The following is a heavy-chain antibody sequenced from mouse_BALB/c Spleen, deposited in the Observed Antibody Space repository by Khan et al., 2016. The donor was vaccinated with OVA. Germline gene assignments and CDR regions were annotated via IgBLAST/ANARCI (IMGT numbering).Heavy chain of an antibody. Sequence: QVQLKQSGPGLVAPSQSLSITCTVSGFSLTDYDVSWIRQPPGKGLEWLGVIWGGGNTYYNSALKSRLSISKDNSKSQVFLKMNSLQTDDTAMYYCAKGVWSYYFALDYWSQGTSVTVSS. CDR2: IWGGGNT. CDR1: GFSLTDYD. V-gene: IGHV2-6-5*01. CDR3: AKGVWSYYFALDY. D-gene: IGHD2-10*02. J-gene: IGHJ4*01.